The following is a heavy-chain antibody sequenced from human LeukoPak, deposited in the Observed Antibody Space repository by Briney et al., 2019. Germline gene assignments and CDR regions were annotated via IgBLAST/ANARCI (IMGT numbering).Heavy chain of an antibody. CDR3: ARGAGFDY. CDR2: ISYDGSNK. Sequence: NPGGSLRLSCAASGFTFSSYAMHWVRQAPGKGLEWVAVISYDGSNKYYADSVKGRFTISRDNSKNTLYLQMNSLRAEDTAVYYCARGAGFDYWGQGTLVTVSS. D-gene: IGHD3-16*01. J-gene: IGHJ4*02. CDR1: GFTFSSYA. V-gene: IGHV3-30-3*01.